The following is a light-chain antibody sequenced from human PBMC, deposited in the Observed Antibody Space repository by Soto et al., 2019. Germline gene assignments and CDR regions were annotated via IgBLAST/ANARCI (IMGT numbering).Light chain of an antibody. Sequence: QSALTQPASVSGSPGQSITISCTGTSSDVGGYNYVSWYQQHPGKAPKLMIYDVSNRLSGVSNRFSGSKSGNTASLTISGLQAEDEADYYCSSYTSSSLVVFGGGTQLTVL. V-gene: IGLV2-14*01. CDR2: DVS. CDR1: SSDVGGYNY. J-gene: IGLJ2*01. CDR3: SSYTSSSLVV.